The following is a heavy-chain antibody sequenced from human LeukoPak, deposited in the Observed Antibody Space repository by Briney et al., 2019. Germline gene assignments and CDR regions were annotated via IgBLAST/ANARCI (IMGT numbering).Heavy chain of an antibody. V-gene: IGHV3-30*03. CDR1: GFTFSSYG. Sequence: GGSLRLSCAASGFTFSSYGMHWVRQAPGKGLEWVAVISYDGSNKYYADSVKGRFTISRDNSKNTLYLQMNSLRAEDTAVYYCTRDPRRLDYWGQGTLVTVSS. CDR2: ISYDGSNK. CDR3: TRDPRRLDY. J-gene: IGHJ4*02.